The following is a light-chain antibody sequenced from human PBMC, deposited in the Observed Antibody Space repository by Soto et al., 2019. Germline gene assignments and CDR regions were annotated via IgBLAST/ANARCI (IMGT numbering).Light chain of an antibody. Sequence: EIVLTQSPATLSLSPGERATLSCRASQSVSSYLAWYQQKPGQAPRLLIYDASNRATGIPAGFSGSGSGTDFTLTTSSLEPEDVAVYYCQPRSNWPTFGGGTKVESK. V-gene: IGKV3-11*01. CDR3: QPRSNWPT. CDR1: QSVSSY. J-gene: IGKJ4*01. CDR2: DAS.